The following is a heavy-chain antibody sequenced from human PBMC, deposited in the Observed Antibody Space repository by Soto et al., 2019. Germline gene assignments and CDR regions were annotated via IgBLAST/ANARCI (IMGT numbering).Heavy chain of an antibody. CDR3: ARGWYFQH. D-gene: IGHD6-13*01. Sequence: SETLSLTCTVSGVSIRSSNYYWGWIRQPPGKGLDWIGSIYYSGNTNYNPSLKSRVTISVDTSKNQFSLKLSSVTAADTAVYYCARGWYFQHWGQGTLVTVSS. J-gene: IGHJ1*01. CDR2: IYYSGNT. V-gene: IGHV4-39*07. CDR1: GVSIRSSNYY.